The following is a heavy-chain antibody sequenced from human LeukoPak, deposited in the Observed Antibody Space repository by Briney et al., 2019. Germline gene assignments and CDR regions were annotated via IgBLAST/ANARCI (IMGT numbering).Heavy chain of an antibody. CDR3: ARQRQFGEPWYFDL. Sequence: SETLSLTCTVSGGSISSYYWSWIRQPPGKGLEWIGYIYTSGSTNYNPSLKSRVTMSVDTSKKQFSLKLSSVTAADTAIFYCARQRQFGEPWYFDLWGRGTLVTVSS. V-gene: IGHV4-4*08. CDR1: GGSISSYY. D-gene: IGHD3-10*01. J-gene: IGHJ2*01. CDR2: IYTSGST.